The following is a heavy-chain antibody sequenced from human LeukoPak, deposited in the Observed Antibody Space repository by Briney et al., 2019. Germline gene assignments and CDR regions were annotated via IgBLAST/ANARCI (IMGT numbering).Heavy chain of an antibody. J-gene: IGHJ4*02. CDR2: ISGSGDST. V-gene: IGHV3-23*01. D-gene: IGHD1-26*01. CDR1: GFAFNKYV. CDR3: AKGSGTSRPYYLDY. Sequence: QPGGSLRLSCAPSGFAFNKYVMTWVRQAPGKALNWFSAISGSGDSTYYADSVKGRFTISRDSSKSTMYLQMTSLTAEDTAVYYCAKGSGTSRPYYLDYWGRGTLVTVSS.